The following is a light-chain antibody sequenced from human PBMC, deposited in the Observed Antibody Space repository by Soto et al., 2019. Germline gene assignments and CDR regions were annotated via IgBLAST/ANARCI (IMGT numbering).Light chain of an antibody. J-gene: IGKJ1*01. CDR3: QQYSSYWT. CDR1: QNINSR. Sequence: DIQMTQSPSTLSASVGDRVTITCRASQNINSRLAWYQQKRGKSPKFLIYDASSLESGVPSRFSGSGSGTEFTLTISSLQPDDFATYYCQQYSSYWTFAQGTKVDIK. CDR2: DAS. V-gene: IGKV1-5*01.